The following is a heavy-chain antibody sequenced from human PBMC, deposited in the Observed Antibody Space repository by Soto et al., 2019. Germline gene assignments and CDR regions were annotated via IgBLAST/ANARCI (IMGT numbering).Heavy chain of an antibody. Sequence: SGPTLVNPTQTLTLTCTFSGFSLSTSGMCVSWIRQPPGKALEWLARIDWDDDKYYSTSLKTRLTISKDTSKNQVVLTMTNMDPVDTATYYCARIIWDYYDSSGYGPRYGMDVWGQGTTVTVSS. V-gene: IGHV2-70*11. CDR2: IDWDDDK. J-gene: IGHJ6*02. CDR3: ARIIWDYYDSSGYGPRYGMDV. D-gene: IGHD3-22*01. CDR1: GFSLSTSGMC.